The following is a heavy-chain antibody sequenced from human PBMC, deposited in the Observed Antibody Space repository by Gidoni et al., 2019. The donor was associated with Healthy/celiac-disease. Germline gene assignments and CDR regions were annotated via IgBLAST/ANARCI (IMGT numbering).Heavy chain of an antibody. CDR3: TRDPQGYGPYYYYYYGMDV. CDR2: IRSKAYGGTT. J-gene: IGHJ6*02. CDR1: GFTFGDYA. Sequence: ASGFTFGDYAMSWVRQAPGKGLEWVGFIRSKAYGGTTEYAASVKGRFTISRDDSKSIAYLQMNSLKTEDTAVYYCTRDPQGYGPYYYYYYGMDVWGQGTTVTVSS. V-gene: IGHV3-49*04. D-gene: IGHD4-17*01.